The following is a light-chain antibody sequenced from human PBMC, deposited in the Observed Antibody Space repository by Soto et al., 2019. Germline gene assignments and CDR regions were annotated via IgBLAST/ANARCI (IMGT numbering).Light chain of an antibody. CDR3: QSYDSSLSAYVV. CDR1: SSDVGGYDY. Sequence: QSALTQPASVSGSPGQSITISCTGTSSDVGGYDYVSWYQLHPGKAPKLMVFEVSNRPSGVSYRFSGSKSGNTASLTISGLQAEDEADYYCQSYDSSLSAYVVFGGGTKLTVL. V-gene: IGLV2-14*01. CDR2: EVS. J-gene: IGLJ2*01.